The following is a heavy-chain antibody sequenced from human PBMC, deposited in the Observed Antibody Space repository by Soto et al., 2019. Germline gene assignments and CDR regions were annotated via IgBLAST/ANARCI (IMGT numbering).Heavy chain of an antibody. CDR1: GFTFGDYA. V-gene: IGHV3-49*03. CDR2: IRSKAYGGTT. CDR3: TREIDYGVLFDY. D-gene: IGHD4-17*01. Sequence: GGSLRLSCTASGFTFGDYAMSWFRQAPGKGLEWVGFIRSKAYGGTTEYAASGKGRFTISRDDSKSIAYLQMNSLKTEDTAVYYCTREIDYGVLFDYWGQGTLVTVSS. J-gene: IGHJ4*02.